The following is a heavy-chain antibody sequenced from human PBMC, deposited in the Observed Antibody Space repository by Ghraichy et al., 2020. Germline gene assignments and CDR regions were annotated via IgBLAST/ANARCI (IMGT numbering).Heavy chain of an antibody. V-gene: IGHV4-59*01. Sequence: SETLSLTCTVSGGSISSYYWSWIRQPPGKGLEWIGYIYYSGSTNYNPSLKSRVTISVDTSKNQFSLKLSSVTAADTAVYYCARAVYGSTDYWGQGTLVTVSS. D-gene: IGHD5/OR15-5a*01. CDR3: ARAVYGSTDY. CDR1: GGSISSYY. CDR2: IYYSGST. J-gene: IGHJ4*02.